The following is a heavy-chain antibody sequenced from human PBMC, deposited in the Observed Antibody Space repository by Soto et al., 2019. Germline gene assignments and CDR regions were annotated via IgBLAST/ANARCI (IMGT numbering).Heavy chain of an antibody. J-gene: IGHJ3*02. V-gene: IGHV3-33*06. CDR1: GFTFSSYG. D-gene: IGHD3-3*01. CDR2: IWYDGSNK. CDR3: AKGFLEWLLWDDAFDI. Sequence: PGGSLRLSCAAAGFTFSSYGMHWVRQAPGKGLEWVAVIWYDGSNKYYADSVKGRFTISRDNSKNTLYLQMNSLRAEDTAVYYCAKGFLEWLLWDDAFDIWGQGTMVTVSS.